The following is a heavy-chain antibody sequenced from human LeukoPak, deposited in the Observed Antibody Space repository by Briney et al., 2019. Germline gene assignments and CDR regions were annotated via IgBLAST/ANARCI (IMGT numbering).Heavy chain of an antibody. Sequence: GGSLRLSCAASGFTVTTKSMAWVRQAPGRGLEWVAFISYDGTNKYCADSVKGRFTISRDNSKNTLYLQMNSLRAEDTAVYYCAKGRGAFDIWGQGTMVTVSS. CDR2: ISYDGTNK. CDR1: GFTVTTKS. V-gene: IGHV3-30-3*01. D-gene: IGHD3-10*01. CDR3: AKGRGAFDI. J-gene: IGHJ3*02.